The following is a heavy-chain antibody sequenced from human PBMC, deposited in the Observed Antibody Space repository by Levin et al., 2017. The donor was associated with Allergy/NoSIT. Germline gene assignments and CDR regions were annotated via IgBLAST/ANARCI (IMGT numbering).Heavy chain of an antibody. CDR2: IFPGDSDT. Sequence: GESLKISCEASGYTFTYYWIGWVRQMPGKGLEWMGIIFPGDSDTRYSPSFEGQVTISADKSINTAYLQWSSLKASDTAMYYCARQAVAGRDYWGQGTLVTVSS. J-gene: IGHJ4*02. CDR1: GYTFTYYW. V-gene: IGHV5-51*01. CDR3: ARQAVAGRDY. D-gene: IGHD6-19*01.